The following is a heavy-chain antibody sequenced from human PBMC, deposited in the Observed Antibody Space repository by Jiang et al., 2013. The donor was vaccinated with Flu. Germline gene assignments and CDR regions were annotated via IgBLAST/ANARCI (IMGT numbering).Heavy chain of an antibody. D-gene: IGHD1-26*01. J-gene: IGHJ4*02. CDR2: DSDT. V-gene: IGHV5-51*01. CDR3: ARRQLGIVGVTFDS. Sequence: DSDTRYSPSFQGQVTISADKSISTAYLQWSSLKASDTAMYYCARRQLGIVGVTFDSWGQGTLVTVSS.